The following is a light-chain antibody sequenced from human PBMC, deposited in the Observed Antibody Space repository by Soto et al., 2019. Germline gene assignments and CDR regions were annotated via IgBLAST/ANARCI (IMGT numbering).Light chain of an antibody. CDR2: DVG. Sequence: QSVLTQPASVSGSPGQSITISCTGTSSDVGGYNYVSWFQYHPGKAPKLMIYDVGNRPSGVSDRFSGSKSGNTASLTISGLQAEDEADYYCSSYRSTSTPYVFGAGTKVTVL. CDR3: SSYRSTSTPYV. CDR1: SSDVGGYNY. V-gene: IGLV2-14*03. J-gene: IGLJ1*01.